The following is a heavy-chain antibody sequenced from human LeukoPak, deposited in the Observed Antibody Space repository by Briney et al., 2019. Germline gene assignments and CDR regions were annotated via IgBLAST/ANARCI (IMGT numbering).Heavy chain of an antibody. V-gene: IGHV3-23*01. J-gene: IGHJ4*02. D-gene: IGHD6-19*01. CDR1: GFTFSSYV. CDR2: ISGSGGDT. CDR3: ASHSSGWEYFDY. Sequence: GGSLRLSCAASGFTFSSYVMTWVRQAPGRGLEWVSGISGSGGDTYYADSVKGRFTISRDNSKNTVYLQMNSLRAEDTAVYYCASHSSGWEYFDYWGQGTLVTVSS.